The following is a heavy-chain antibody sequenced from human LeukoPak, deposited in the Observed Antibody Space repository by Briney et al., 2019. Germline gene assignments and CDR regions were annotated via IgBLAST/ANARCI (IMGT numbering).Heavy chain of an antibody. CDR2: INHSGST. CDR3: ARGDPVEMATTNWFDP. J-gene: IGHJ5*02. D-gene: IGHD5-24*01. CDR1: GGSFRGYY. V-gene: IGHV4-34*01. Sequence: SETLSLTCAVYGGSFRGYYWGWIRQPPGKGLEWVWEINHSGSTNYNPSLKSRVTISVDTSKNQFSLKLSSVTAADTAVYYCARGDPVEMATTNWFDPWGQGTLVTVSS.